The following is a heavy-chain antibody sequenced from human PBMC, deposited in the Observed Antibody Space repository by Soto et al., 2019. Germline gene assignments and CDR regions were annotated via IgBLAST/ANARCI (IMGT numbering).Heavy chain of an antibody. CDR1: GYTFTSYY. J-gene: IGHJ4*02. V-gene: IGHV1-46*01. Sequence: ASVKVSCKASGYTFTSYYMHWVRQAPGQGLEWMGIINPRGGSTSCAQKFQGRVTMTRDTSTSTVYMELSSLRSEDTAVYYCARDGEVTLTYSNYTLVHYFDYWGQGTLVTVSS. D-gene: IGHD4-4*01. CDR2: INPRGGST. CDR3: ARDGEVTLTYSNYTLVHYFDY.